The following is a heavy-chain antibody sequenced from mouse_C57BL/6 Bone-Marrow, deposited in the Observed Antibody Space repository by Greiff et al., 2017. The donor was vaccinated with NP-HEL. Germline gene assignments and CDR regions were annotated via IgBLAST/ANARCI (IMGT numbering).Heavy chain of an antibody. CDR1: GFTFSSYT. D-gene: IGHD2-3*01. CDR3: ARYDGYYSYYAMDY. Sequence: EVMLVESGGGLVKPGGSLKLSCAASGFTFSSYTMSWVRQTPEKRLEWVATISGGGGNTYYPDSVKGRFTISRDNAKNTLYLQMSSLRSEDTALYYCARYDGYYSYYAMDYWGQGTSVTVSS. CDR2: ISGGGGNT. V-gene: IGHV5-9*01. J-gene: IGHJ4*01.